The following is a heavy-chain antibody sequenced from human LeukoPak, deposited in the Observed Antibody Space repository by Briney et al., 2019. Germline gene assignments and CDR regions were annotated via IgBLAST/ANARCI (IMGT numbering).Heavy chain of an antibody. CDR1: GGTFSSYA. Sequence: SVKVSCKASGGTFSSYAISWVRQAPGQGLEWMGGIIPIFGTANYAQKFQGRVTFTTDESTSTAYMELSSLRSEDTAVYYCASQSIAVAAFDIWGQGTMVTVSS. J-gene: IGHJ3*02. D-gene: IGHD6-19*01. V-gene: IGHV1-69*05. CDR3: ASQSIAVAAFDI. CDR2: IIPIFGTA.